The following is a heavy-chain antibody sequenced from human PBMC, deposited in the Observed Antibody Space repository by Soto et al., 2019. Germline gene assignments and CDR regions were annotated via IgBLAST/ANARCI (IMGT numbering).Heavy chain of an antibody. V-gene: IGHV1-46*01. CDR3: ARSGYYDFWGGYSVLTIPSYYYYGMDV. D-gene: IGHD3-3*01. Sequence: GASVKVSCKASGYTFTSYYMHWVRQAPGQGLEWMGIINPSGGSTSYAQKFQGRVTMTRDTSTSTVYMELSSLRSEDTAVYYCARSGYYDFWGGYSVLTIPSYYYYGMDVCGQGTTVTVSS. CDR1: GYTFTSYY. CDR2: INPSGGST. J-gene: IGHJ6*02.